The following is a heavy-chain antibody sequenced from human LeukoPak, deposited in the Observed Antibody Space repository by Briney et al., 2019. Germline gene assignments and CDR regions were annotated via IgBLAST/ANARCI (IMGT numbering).Heavy chain of an antibody. CDR3: AIVLWSGYTNWFDP. CDR1: GGSISSSSYY. CDR2: IYYSGST. J-gene: IGHJ5*02. Sequence: SETLSLTCTVSGGSISSSSYYWGWIRQPPGKGLEWIGSIYYSGSTYYNPSLKSRVTISVDRSKNQFSLKLSSVTAADTAVYYCAIVLWSGYTNWFDPWGQGTLVTVSS. D-gene: IGHD3-3*01. V-gene: IGHV4-39*07.